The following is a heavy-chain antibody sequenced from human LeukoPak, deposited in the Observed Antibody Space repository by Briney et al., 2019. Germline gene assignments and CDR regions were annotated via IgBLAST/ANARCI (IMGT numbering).Heavy chain of an antibody. V-gene: IGHV1-69*04. CDR1: GGTFSSYA. D-gene: IGHD3-9*01. Sequence: ASVNVSCKASGGTFSSYAISWVRQAPGQGLEWMGRIIPILGIANYAQKFQGRVTITADKSTSTAYMELSSLRSEDTAVYYCARTRKRYDILTGYPPPSDYWGQGTLVTVSS. J-gene: IGHJ4*02. CDR3: ARTRKRYDILTGYPPPSDY. CDR2: IIPILGIA.